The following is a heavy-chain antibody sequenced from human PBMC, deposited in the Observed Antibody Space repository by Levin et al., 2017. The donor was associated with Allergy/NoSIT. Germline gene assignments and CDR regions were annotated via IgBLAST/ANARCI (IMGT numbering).Heavy chain of an antibody. Sequence: GESLKISCKASGYTFTSYGISWVRQAPGQGLEWMGWISAYNGNTNYAQKLQGRVTMTTDTSTSTDYMELRSLRPDDTAVYYCARDLNCSGGSCYHPHIGNFDYWGQGTLVTVSS. CDR1: GYTFTSYG. V-gene: IGHV1-18*01. CDR3: ARDLNCSGGSCYHPHIGNFDY. CDR2: ISAYNGNT. D-gene: IGHD2-15*01. J-gene: IGHJ4*02.